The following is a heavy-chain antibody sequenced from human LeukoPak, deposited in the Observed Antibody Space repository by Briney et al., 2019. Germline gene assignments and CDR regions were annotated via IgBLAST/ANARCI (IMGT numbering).Heavy chain of an antibody. CDR3: ARSRWGCSGGSCYGYYFDY. J-gene: IGHJ4*02. V-gene: IGHV4-28*01. CDR2: IYYSGNT. Sequence: SDTLSLTCAVSGYSISISNWWGWIRQPPGKGLEWIGYIYYSGNTYYNPSLKSRVTVSVDTSKNQFSLKLSSVTAVDTAVYYCARSRWGCSGGSCYGYYFDYWGQGTLVTVSS. D-gene: IGHD2-15*01. CDR1: GYSISISNW.